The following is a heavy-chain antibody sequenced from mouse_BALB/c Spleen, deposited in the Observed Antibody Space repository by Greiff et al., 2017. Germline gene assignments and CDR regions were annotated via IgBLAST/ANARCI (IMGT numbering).Heavy chain of an antibody. V-gene: IGHV1-54*01. D-gene: IGHD1-1*01. Sequence: QVQLKESGAELVRPGTSVKVSCKASGYAFTNYLIEWVKQRPGQGLEWIGVINPGSGGTNYNEKFKGKATLTADKSSSTAYMQLSSLTSDDSAVYFCARKILPYFDVWGAGTTVTVSS. CDR2: INPGSGGT. J-gene: IGHJ1*01. CDR1: GYAFTNYL. CDR3: ARKILPYFDV.